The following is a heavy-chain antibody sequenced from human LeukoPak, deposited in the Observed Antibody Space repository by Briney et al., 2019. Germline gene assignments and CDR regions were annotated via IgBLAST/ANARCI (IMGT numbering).Heavy chain of an antibody. V-gene: IGHV1-69*13. J-gene: IGHJ3*02. D-gene: IGHD3-10*01. CDR3: ARPNYGSGTEDAFDI. Sequence: ASVKVSCKASGGTFSIYAISWVRQAPGQGLEWMGGIVPIFGTANYAQKFQGRVTITADESTSTAYVELSSLRSEDTAVYYCARPNYGSGTEDAFDIWGRGTMVTVSS. CDR1: GGTFSIYA. CDR2: IVPIFGTA.